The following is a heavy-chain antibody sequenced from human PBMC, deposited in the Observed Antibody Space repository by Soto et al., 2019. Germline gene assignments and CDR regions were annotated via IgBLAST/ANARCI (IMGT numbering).Heavy chain of an antibody. CDR3: AREASGWHIDY. CDR1: GSTLSSYW. J-gene: IGHJ4*02. D-gene: IGHD6-19*01. Sequence: EVQLVESGGGLVQPGGSLRLSCTASGSTLSSYWMHWVRQDPGKGLVCVSRISSDGSNTHYADSVKGRFTISRDNAKNTLYLQMNSLRDEDTAMYHWAREASGWHIDYWGQGTLVTVSS. V-gene: IGHV3-74*01. CDR2: ISSDGSNT.